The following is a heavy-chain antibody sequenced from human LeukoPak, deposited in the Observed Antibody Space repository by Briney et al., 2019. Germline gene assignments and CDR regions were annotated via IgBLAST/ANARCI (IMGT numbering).Heavy chain of an antibody. D-gene: IGHD6-6*01. CDR3: ARVPGPYSSSSEYYYYYMDV. CDR2: MNPNSGNT. V-gene: IGHV1-8*03. CDR1: GYTFTSSD. J-gene: IGHJ6*03. Sequence: ASVKVSCKASGYTFTSSDINWVRQATGQGLEWMGWMNPNSGNTGYAQKFQGRVTFTRNTSISTAYMELSSLRSEDTAVYYCARVPGPYSSSSEYYYYYMDVWGKGTTVTVSS.